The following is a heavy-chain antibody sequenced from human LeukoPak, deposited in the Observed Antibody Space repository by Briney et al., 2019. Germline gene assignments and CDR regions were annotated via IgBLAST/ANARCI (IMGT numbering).Heavy chain of an antibody. D-gene: IGHD1-26*01. J-gene: IGHJ4*02. V-gene: IGHV3-66*01. CDR2: IYSGGST. Sequence: PGGSLRLSCAASGFTVSSNYVSWVRQAPGKGLEWVSVIYSGGSTYYADSVKGRFTISRDSSKNTLYLQMNSLRAEDTAVYYCARTWGPLRWYFDFWGQGTLVTVSS. CDR3: ARTWGPLRWYFDF. CDR1: GFTVSSNY.